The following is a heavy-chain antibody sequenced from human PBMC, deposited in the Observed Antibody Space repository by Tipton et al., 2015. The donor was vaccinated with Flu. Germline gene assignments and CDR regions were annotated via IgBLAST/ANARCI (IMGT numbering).Heavy chain of an antibody. V-gene: IGHV3-74*01. CDR1: GFTFSSYW. CDR3: ARGWKTTTPGDY. CDR2: INSDGSST. Sequence: SLRLSCAASGFTFSSYWMHWVRQPPGKGLVWVSRINSDGSSTTYADSVKGRFTISRDNAKNTLYLQMNSLRVEDTAVYYCARGWKTTTPGDYWGHGTLVTVSS. J-gene: IGHJ4*01. D-gene: IGHD1-1*01.